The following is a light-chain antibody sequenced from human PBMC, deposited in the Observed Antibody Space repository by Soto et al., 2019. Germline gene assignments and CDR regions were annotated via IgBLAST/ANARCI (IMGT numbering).Light chain of an antibody. Sequence: EIVMTQSPASLSVSPGERVTLSCRASQSISTELAWYQQKPGQPPRLLIYGASTRATGIPARFSGSGSGTEFTLTISYLQSEDFAVYYCQQYNNWWTFGQGTKVEIK. J-gene: IGKJ1*01. CDR1: QSISTE. V-gene: IGKV3-15*01. CDR2: GAS. CDR3: QQYNNWWT.